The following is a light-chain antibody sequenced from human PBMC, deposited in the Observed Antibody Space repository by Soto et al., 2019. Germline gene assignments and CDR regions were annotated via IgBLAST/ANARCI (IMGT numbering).Light chain of an antibody. Sequence: EIVMTQSPATLSVSPGERATLSCRVSQSISSNLAWYQQKPGPAPGLLIYDASTRATGIPARVSGTESGTEFTLTSRRLQSEEFAVYYWQQYNNWPRTFGQGTKVEIK. CDR3: QQYNNWPRT. V-gene: IGKV3-15*01. J-gene: IGKJ1*01. CDR1: QSISSN. CDR2: DAS.